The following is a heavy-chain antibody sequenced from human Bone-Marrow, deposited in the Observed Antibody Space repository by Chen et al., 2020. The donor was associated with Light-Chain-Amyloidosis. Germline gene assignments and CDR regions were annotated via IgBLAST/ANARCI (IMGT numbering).Heavy chain of an antibody. Sequence: EVQLLESGGGLVHPGESLTLSCVASGLIFSRFWMTWVRQRPGKGLEWVANIKQNGTERYYVDSVKGRFTISRDNTKNSVYLQMNTLRAEDTAVYYCARANYWGSYRYNAQGFDYWGRGTLVTVSS. V-gene: IGHV3-7*03. CDR2: IKQNGTER. CDR3: ARANYWGSYRYNAQGFDY. CDR1: GLIFSRFW. D-gene: IGHD3-16*02. J-gene: IGHJ4*02.